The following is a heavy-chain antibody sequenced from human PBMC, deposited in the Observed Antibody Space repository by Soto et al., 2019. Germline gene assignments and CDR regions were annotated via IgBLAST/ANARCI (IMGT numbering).Heavy chain of an antibody. CDR1: GYTFNNYY. J-gene: IGHJ6*02. V-gene: IGHV1-8*02. CDR3: ARVWTAVAGIYRYYYGMDV. CDR2: MNPNSGNT. Sequence: ASVKVCCKASGYTFNNYYMHWVRQATGQGLEWMGWMNPNSGNTGYAQKFQGRVTMTRNTSISTAYMELSGLRSEDTAVYYCARVWTAVAGIYRYYYGMDVWGQGTTVTVSS. D-gene: IGHD6-19*01.